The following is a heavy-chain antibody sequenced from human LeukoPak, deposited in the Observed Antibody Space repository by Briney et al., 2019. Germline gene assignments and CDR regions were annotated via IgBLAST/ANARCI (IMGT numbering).Heavy chain of an antibody. V-gene: IGHV1-8*01. Sequence: ASVKVSCKASGYTFTSYDINWVRQATGQGLEWMGWMNPNSGNTGYAQKFQGRVTMTRNTSISTAYMELSSLRSEDTAVYYCARDHGGSSWFYPYYYYGMDVWGQGTTVTVSS. CDR3: ARDHGGSSWFYPYYYYGMDV. D-gene: IGHD6-13*01. J-gene: IGHJ6*02. CDR1: GYTFTSYD. CDR2: MNPNSGNT.